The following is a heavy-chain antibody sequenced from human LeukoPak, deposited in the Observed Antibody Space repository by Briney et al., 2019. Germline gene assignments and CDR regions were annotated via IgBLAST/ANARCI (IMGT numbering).Heavy chain of an antibody. CDR1: GGTFSSYT. D-gene: IGHD2-21*02. CDR2: IIPILGIA. Sequence: SSVKVSCKASGGTFSSYTISWVRQAPGQGLEWMGRIIPILGIANYAQKFQGRVTITADESTSTAYMELSSLRSEDTAVYYCARGLAYCGGDCYSIDYWGQGTLVTVSS. V-gene: IGHV1-69*02. J-gene: IGHJ4*02. CDR3: ARGLAYCGGDCYSIDY.